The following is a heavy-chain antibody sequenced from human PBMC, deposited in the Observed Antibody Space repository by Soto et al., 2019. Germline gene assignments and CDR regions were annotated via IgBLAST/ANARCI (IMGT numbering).Heavy chain of an antibody. CDR3: VRAAN. J-gene: IGHJ1*01. CDR2: IKQDGSET. CDR1: GFTFRNYW. Sequence: EVQLVESGGGLVQPGGSVRLSCAASGFTFRNYWLGWVRQAPGKGLEWVANIKQDGSETHYVDSLEGRFTISRDNVKGSLYLEMNSLRAEDTAVYYCVRAANWGQGTLVIVSS. V-gene: IGHV3-7*05.